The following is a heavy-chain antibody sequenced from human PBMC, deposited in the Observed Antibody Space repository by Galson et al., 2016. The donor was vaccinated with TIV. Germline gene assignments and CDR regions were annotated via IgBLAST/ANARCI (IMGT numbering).Heavy chain of an antibody. CDR3: AKRFVDV. D-gene: IGHD3-3*01. V-gene: IGHV3-30*02. CDR2: IRYDGSNK. J-gene: IGHJ6*02. CDR1: GFTFSSYG. Sequence: SLRLSCATSGFTFSSYGIHWVRQAPGKGLEWVAFIRYDGSNKYYADSVKGRFTISRDNSKNTLYLQMDSLRAEDTAVYYCAKRFVDVWGQGTTVTVSS.